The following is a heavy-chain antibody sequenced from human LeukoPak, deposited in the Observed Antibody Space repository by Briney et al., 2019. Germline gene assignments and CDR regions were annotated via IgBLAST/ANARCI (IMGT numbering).Heavy chain of an antibody. Sequence: SETLSLTCTVSGGSISSGSYYWSWIRQPAGKGLEWIGRIYTSGSTNYNPSLKSRVTISVDTSKNQFSLKLSSVTAADTAVYYCARGDGYNYYYYYYIDVWGKGTTVTVSS. CDR3: ARGDGYNYYYYYYIDV. D-gene: IGHD5-24*01. CDR1: GGSISSGSYY. J-gene: IGHJ6*03. V-gene: IGHV4-61*02. CDR2: IYTSGST.